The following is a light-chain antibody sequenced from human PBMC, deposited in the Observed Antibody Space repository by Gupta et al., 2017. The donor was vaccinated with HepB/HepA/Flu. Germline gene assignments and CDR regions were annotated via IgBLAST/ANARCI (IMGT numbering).Light chain of an antibody. V-gene: IGLV3-19*01. Sequence: SELTQDPAVSVALGQTVRITCQGDSLRSYYASWYQQKPGQAPVLVIYGKNNRPSVIPDRFSGSSSGNTASVTITGAQAEDDAYYYCNSRDSSGNRVFGGVTKLPVL. CDR1: SLRSYY. CDR2: GKN. J-gene: IGLJ2*01. CDR3: NSRDSSGNRV.